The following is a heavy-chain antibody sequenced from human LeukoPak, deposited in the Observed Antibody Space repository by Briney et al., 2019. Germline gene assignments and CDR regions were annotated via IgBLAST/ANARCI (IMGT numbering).Heavy chain of an antibody. D-gene: IGHD3-3*01. CDR3: AKETPGHYDFWSGYYTPSFDY. CDR1: GFTFSSYW. Sequence: GGSLRLSCAASGFTFSSYWMTWVRQAPGKGLEWVANIKQDGSEQDYVDSVKGRFTISRDNAKNSLYLQMNSLRAEDTAVYYCAKETPGHYDFWSGYYTPSFDYWGQGTLVTVSS. CDR2: IKQDGSEQ. J-gene: IGHJ4*02. V-gene: IGHV3-7*01.